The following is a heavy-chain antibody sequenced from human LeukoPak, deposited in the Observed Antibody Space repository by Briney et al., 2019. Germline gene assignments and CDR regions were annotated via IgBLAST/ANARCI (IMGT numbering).Heavy chain of an antibody. CDR1: VGSISRGGYL. J-gene: IGHJ5*02. Sequence: SESLSLTCAVSVGSISRGGYLCGWGRQPRGWGVGWIGCIYHSGSTYYNPSLKSRVTISVDRSKNQCSLKLSSVTAADTAVYYCARVGIMITFGGVSHRCDPWGQGTLVTVSS. CDR2: IYHSGST. V-gene: IGHV4-30-2*01. CDR3: ARVGIMITFGGVSHRCDP. D-gene: IGHD3-16*01.